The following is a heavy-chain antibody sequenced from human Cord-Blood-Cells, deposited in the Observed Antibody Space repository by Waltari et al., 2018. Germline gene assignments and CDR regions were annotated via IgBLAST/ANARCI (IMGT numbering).Heavy chain of an antibody. CDR3: ARDLKLGGLNY. V-gene: IGHV1-2*04. CDR2: INPNSGGT. Sequence: QVQLVQSGAEVKKHGASVKVSCKASGYTFTGYYMHWVRQAHGQGLEWMGWINPNSGGTNYAQKLQGWVTMTRDTSISTAYMALNRLRSDDTAVYYCARDLKLGGLNYWGQGTLVTVSS. J-gene: IGHJ4*02. CDR1: GYTFTGYY. D-gene: IGHD7-27*01.